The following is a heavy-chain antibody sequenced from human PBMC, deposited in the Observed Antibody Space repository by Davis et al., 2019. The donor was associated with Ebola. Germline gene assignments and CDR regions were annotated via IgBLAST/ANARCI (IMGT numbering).Heavy chain of an antibody. CDR2: IKADGSAK. CDR3: ATTAAAPASN. Sequence: PGGSLRLSCAASGFTFSSYAMSWVRQAPGKGLEWVANIKADGSAKYYGGSVKGRFTISRDNAQNSLFLQMNNLRAEDTAVYYCATTAAAPASNWGQGTLVTVSS. J-gene: IGHJ4*02. D-gene: IGHD6-13*01. CDR1: GFTFSSYA. V-gene: IGHV3-7*01.